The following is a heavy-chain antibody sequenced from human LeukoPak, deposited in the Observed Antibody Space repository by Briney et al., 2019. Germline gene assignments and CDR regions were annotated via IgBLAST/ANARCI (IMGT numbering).Heavy chain of an antibody. CDR2: IIPIFGTA. D-gene: IGHD3-10*01. V-gene: IGHV1-69*06. J-gene: IGHJ4*02. CDR3: ATDYYGSGSYYPAFDY. CDR1: GGTFISYA. Sequence: SVKVSCKASGGTFISYAIGWVRQAPGQGLEWMGGIIPIFGTANYAQKFQGRVTITADKSTSTAYMELSSLRSEDTAVYYCATDYYGSGSYYPAFDYWGQGTLVTVSS.